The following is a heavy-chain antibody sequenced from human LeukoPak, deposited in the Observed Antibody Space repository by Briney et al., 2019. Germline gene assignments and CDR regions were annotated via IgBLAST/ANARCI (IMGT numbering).Heavy chain of an antibody. CDR2: IYTSGST. CDR3: ARVLSGSYFQH. CDR1: GGPISSGSYY. V-gene: IGHV4-61*02. D-gene: IGHD1-26*01. Sequence: SQTLSLTCTVSGGPISSGSYYWSWIRQPAGKGLEWIGRIYTSGSTNYNPSLKSRVSISVDTSKNQFSLKLSSVTAADTAVYYCARVLSGSYFQHWGQGTLVTVSS. J-gene: IGHJ1*01.